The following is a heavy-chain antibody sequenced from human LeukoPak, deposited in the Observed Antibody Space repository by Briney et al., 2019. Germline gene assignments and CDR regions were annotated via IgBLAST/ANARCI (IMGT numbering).Heavy chain of an antibody. CDR3: ASWLGNGAFDI. V-gene: IGHV4-59*12. Sequence: PSETLSLTCTVSGGSISSYYWSWIRQPAGKGLEWIGEIYHGGSTNHNPSLKSRVTISVDKSKNQFSLKLSSVTAADTAVYYCASWLGNGAFDIWGQGTMVTVSS. CDR2: IYHGGST. J-gene: IGHJ3*02. CDR1: GGSISSYY. D-gene: IGHD6-19*01.